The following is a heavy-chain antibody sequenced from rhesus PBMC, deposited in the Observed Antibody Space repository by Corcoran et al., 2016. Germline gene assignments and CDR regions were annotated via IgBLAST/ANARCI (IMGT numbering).Heavy chain of an antibody. J-gene: IGHJ4*01. CDR1: GFTFSSYG. CDR2: INSAGDTT. CDR3: ATDRDTNTYEDSFDY. D-gene: IGHD1-38*01. V-gene: IGHV3S5*01. Sequence: EVQVVETGGGLVQPGGSLKLSCAASGFTFSSYGMTWVRQAPGKGLEWVSTINSAGDTTNYADSGRGRFTISRDNSKNTLSRQMNSLKPEDTAVYYCATDRDTNTYEDSFDYWGQGVLVTVSS.